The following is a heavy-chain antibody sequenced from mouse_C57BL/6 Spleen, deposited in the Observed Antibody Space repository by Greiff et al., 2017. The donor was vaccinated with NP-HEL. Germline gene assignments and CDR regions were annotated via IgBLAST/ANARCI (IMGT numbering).Heavy chain of an antibody. D-gene: IGHD2-4*01. V-gene: IGHV1-26*01. Sequence: EVQLQQSGPELVKPGASVKISCKASGYTFTDYYMNWVKQSHGKSLEWIGDINPNNGGTSYNQKFKGKATLTVDKSSSTAYMELRSLTSEDSAVYYCARDDYDHYFDYWGQGTTLTVSS. J-gene: IGHJ2*01. CDR2: INPNNGGT. CDR3: ARDDYDHYFDY. CDR1: GYTFTDYY.